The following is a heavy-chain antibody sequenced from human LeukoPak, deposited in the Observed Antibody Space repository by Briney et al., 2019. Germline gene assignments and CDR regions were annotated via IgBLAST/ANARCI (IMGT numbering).Heavy chain of an antibody. CDR3: VISGDYDVLTAYYVPDF. D-gene: IGHD3-9*01. V-gene: IGHV3-23*01. CDR2: ITGSGTNR. J-gene: IGHJ4*02. CDR1: GFTFSNYA. Sequence: GGSLRLSCVASGFTFSNYAMSGVRQAPGKGLEWVSAITGSGTNRYYADSLKGRFTTSRDNSKSTVFLQMNSLRHEDTAIYYCVISGDYDVLTAYYVPDFWGKGTLVTVSS.